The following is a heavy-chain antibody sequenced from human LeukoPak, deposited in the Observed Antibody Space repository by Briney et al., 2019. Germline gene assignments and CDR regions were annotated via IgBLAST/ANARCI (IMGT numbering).Heavy chain of an antibody. D-gene: IGHD3-10*01. CDR2: ISYTGST. J-gene: IGHJ5*02. CDR3: ARVLPTMVRGNWFDP. Sequence: SETLSLTCTVSGASISSSRSFWGWFRQPPGKGLEWITTISYTGSTYYNPSLKSRVTISVDTSKNQFSLKLSSVTAADTAVYYCARVLPTMVRGNWFDPWGQGTLATVSS. CDR1: GASISSSRSF. V-gene: IGHV4-39*01.